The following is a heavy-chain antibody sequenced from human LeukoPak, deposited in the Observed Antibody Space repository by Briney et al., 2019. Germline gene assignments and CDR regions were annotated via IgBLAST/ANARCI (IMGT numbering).Heavy chain of an antibody. CDR3: ARYTVTTDNNWFDP. D-gene: IGHD4-17*01. CDR2: IYTSGST. Sequence: SETLSLICTVSGGSISSYYWSWIRQPAGKGLEWIGRIYTSGSTNYNPSLKSRVTMSVDTSKNQFSLKLSSVTAADTAVYYCARYTVTTDNNWFDPWGQGTLVTVSS. J-gene: IGHJ5*02. CDR1: GGSISSYY. V-gene: IGHV4-4*07.